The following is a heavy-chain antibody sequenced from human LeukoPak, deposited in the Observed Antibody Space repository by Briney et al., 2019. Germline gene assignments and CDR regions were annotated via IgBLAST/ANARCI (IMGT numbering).Heavy chain of an antibody. V-gene: IGHV3-23*01. J-gene: IGHJ4*02. CDR1: GFTFSSYA. CDR2: ISGSGGRT. D-gene: IGHD4-17*01. CDR3: ATPPTVTRNY. Sequence: GGSLRLSRAASGFTFSSYAMSWVRQAPGKGLEWVSSISGSGGRTHYTDSVKGRFTISRDNSKNTLYLQMNSLRAEDTAVYYCATPPTVTRNYWGQGTLVTVSS.